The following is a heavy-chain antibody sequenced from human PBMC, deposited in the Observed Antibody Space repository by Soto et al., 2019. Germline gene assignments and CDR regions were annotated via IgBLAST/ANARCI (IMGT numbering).Heavy chain of an antibody. Sequence: EVQLVESGGGLVQPGGSLRLSCAASGFTFSDHYMDWVRQAPGTGLEWVGRSRNKANSYTTEYVASVKGRFTISRDESENSLYLQMSSLKTEDTAVYYCVRTSHYGSGTWNFDYWGQGTLVTVSS. J-gene: IGHJ4*02. V-gene: IGHV3-72*01. CDR1: GFTFSDHY. CDR3: VRTSHYGSGTWNFDY. CDR2: SRNKANSYTT. D-gene: IGHD3-10*01.